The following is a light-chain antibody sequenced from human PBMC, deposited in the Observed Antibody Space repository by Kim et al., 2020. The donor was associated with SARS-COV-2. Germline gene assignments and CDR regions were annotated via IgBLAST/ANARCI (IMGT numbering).Light chain of an antibody. CDR1: TSNIGAGYD. V-gene: IGLV1-40*01. CDR3: QSYDSSLSCWV. CDR2: GNT. Sequence: QSVLTQPPSVSGAPGQRVTISCTGSTSNIGAGYDVHWYQQLPGTAPKLLIYGNTNRPSGVPDRFSGSKSATSASLAITGLQAEDEADYYCQSYDSSLSCWVFGGGTQLTVL. J-gene: IGLJ3*02.